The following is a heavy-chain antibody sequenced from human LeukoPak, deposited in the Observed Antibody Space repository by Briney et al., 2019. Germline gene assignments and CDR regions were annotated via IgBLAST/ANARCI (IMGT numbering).Heavy chain of an antibody. Sequence: PSETLSLTCAVYGVSFSGYYWSWIRQPPGKGLEWIGEINHSGSTNYNPSLKSRVTISVDTSKNQFSLKLSSVTAADTAVYYCARARHDYGDYFDFWGQGILVTVSS. V-gene: IGHV4-34*01. J-gene: IGHJ4*02. D-gene: IGHD4-17*01. CDR2: INHSGST. CDR1: GVSFSGYY. CDR3: ARARHDYGDYFDF.